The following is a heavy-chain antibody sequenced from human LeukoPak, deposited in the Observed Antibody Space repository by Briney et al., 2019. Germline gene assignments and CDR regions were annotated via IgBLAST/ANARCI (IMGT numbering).Heavy chain of an antibody. CDR1: GFTFSSYA. D-gene: IGHD3-9*01. J-gene: IGHJ4*02. V-gene: IGHV3-30*07. CDR2: ISYDGSNK. CDR3: ARPFDHDSIDI. Sequence: GGSLRLSCAASGFTFSSYAMHWVRQAPGKGLEWVAVISYDGSNKYYADSVKGRFTISRDNSKNTLYLQMNSLRAEDTAHYYCARPFDHDSIDIWGQGTLVTVSS.